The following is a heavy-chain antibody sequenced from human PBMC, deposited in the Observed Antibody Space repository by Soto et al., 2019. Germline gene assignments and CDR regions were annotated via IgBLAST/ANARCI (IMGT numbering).Heavy chain of an antibody. Sequence: PSETLSLTCTVSGASISSSDYYWGWIRQPPGKGLEWIGTIYYSGSTYYNPSLKSRVTISVDTSKNQFSLKLSSVTAADTAVYYCARQPLLLWFGELLYYFDYWGHGTLVTVSS. CDR1: GASISSSDYY. J-gene: IGHJ4*01. D-gene: IGHD3-10*01. V-gene: IGHV4-39*01. CDR2: IYYSGST. CDR3: ARQPLLLWFGELLYYFDY.